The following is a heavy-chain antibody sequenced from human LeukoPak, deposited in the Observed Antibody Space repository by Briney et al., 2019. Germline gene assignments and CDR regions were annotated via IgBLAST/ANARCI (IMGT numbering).Heavy chain of an antibody. D-gene: IGHD3-22*01. CDR2: ISNDGSNK. CDR3: ARDRDSSGYTYYFEY. Sequence: PGGSLRLSCAASGFTFSSYAMHWVRQAPATGLERVAVISNDGSNKYYADSVQDRLTISRENSKNTLYLQMNSLRAEDWAVDYCARDRDSSGYTYYFEYWGQGTLVTVSS. V-gene: IGHV3-30-3*01. J-gene: IGHJ4*02. CDR1: GFTFSSYA.